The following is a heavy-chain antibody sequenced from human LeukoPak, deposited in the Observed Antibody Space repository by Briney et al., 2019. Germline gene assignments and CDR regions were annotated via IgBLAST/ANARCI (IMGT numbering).Heavy chain of an antibody. CDR2: VNPNSGNT. V-gene: IGHV1-8*01. CDR3: ARGEAAIFGVVILDY. D-gene: IGHD3-3*01. J-gene: IGHJ4*02. CDR1: GYTFTSYD. Sequence: ASVKVSCKASGYTFTSYDINWVRQAPGQGLEWMGWVNPNSGNTGYAQKFQGRVTMTRNTSISTAYMELSSLRSEDTAVYYCARGEAAIFGVVILDYWGQGTLVTVSS.